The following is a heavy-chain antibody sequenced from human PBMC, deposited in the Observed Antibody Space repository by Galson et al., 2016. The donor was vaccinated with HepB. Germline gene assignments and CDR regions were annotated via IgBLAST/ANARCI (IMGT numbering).Heavy chain of an antibody. Sequence: SETLSLTCIVSGGSISTYYWHWIRQPPGKGLEWIGYIYYSGSTNSNPSLKSRVTISVDTSKNQFSLKPSSVTAADTAVYFCARGDSTGWYRFDSWGQEPWSPSPQ. CDR3: ARGDSTGWYRFDS. J-gene: IGHJ4*01. D-gene: IGHD6-19*01. CDR2: IYYSGST. CDR1: GGSISTYY. V-gene: IGHV4-59*01.